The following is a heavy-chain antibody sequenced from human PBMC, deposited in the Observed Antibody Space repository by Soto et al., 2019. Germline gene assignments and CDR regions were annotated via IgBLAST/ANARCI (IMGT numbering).Heavy chain of an antibody. D-gene: IGHD3-22*01. Sequence: SVKVSCKASGGTLSRYVISWVRQAPGQGLEWMGGIIPLFGTASYAEKFQTRVTITADESTGTAYMELRSLRSEDTAVYYCARTFYHHSSAYNRASYYGMDVWGQGTTVTVSS. CDR1: GGTLSRYV. J-gene: IGHJ6*02. CDR2: IIPLFGTA. CDR3: ARTFYHHSSAYNRASYYGMDV. V-gene: IGHV1-69*13.